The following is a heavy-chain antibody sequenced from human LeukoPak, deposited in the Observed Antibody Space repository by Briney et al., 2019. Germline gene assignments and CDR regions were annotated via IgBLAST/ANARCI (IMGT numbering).Heavy chain of an antibody. CDR1: GFTFDDYG. Sequence: GGSLRLSCAASGFTFDDYGMSWVRQAPGKGLEWVSGINWNGGSTGYADSVKGRFTISRDNAKNSLYLQVNSLRAEDTALYYCASLDYGGNLRGYFDYWGQGTLVTVSS. V-gene: IGHV3-20*04. CDR2: INWNGGST. J-gene: IGHJ4*02. D-gene: IGHD4-23*01. CDR3: ASLDYGGNLRGYFDY.